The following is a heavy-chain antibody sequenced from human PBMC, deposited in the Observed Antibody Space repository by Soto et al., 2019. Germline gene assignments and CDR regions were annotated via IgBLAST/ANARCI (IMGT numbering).Heavy chain of an antibody. CDR1: GFTFSSYG. V-gene: IGHV3-30*18. CDR2: ISYDGSNK. CDR3: AKALVTHFDI. Sequence: QVQLVESGGGVVQPGRSLRLSCAASGFTFSSYGMHWVRQAPGKGLEWVAVISYDGSNKYYADSVKGRFPISRDNSKNTLYLQMNSLRAEDTAVYYCAKALVTHFDIWGQGTMVTVSS. J-gene: IGHJ3*02. D-gene: IGHD2-21*02.